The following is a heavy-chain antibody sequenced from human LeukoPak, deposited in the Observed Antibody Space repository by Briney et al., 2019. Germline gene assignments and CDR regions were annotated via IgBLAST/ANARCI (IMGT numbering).Heavy chain of an antibody. CDR1: GYTFTSYD. Sequence: ASVKVSCKASGYTFTSYDINWVRQATGRGLEWMGWMNPNSGNTGYAQKFQGRVTITRNTSISTAYMELSSLRSEDTAVYYCATDLMVRGVTRHYWGQGTLVTVSS. CDR2: MNPNSGNT. D-gene: IGHD3-10*01. CDR3: ATDLMVRGVTRHY. V-gene: IGHV1-8*03. J-gene: IGHJ4*02.